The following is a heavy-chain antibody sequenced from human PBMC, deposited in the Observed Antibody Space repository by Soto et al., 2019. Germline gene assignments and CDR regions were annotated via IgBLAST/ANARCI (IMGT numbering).Heavy chain of an antibody. J-gene: IGHJ4*02. CDR2: VSGGGANT. CDR1: RFTFRSYA. D-gene: IGHD1-7*01. V-gene: IGHV3-23*01. Sequence: GGSLRLSCAASRFTFRSYAMSWVRQAPGKGLEWVSAVSGGGANTYYADSVKGRFTISRDNSKNTLYLQMNSLRAEDTAVYYCAILPGPGTGEFDYWGQGTLVTVSS. CDR3: AILPGPGTGEFDY.